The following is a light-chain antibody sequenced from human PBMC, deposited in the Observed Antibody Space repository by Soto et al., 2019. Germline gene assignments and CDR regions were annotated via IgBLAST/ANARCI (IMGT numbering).Light chain of an antibody. CDR3: QQYGNSPPYT. J-gene: IGKJ2*01. CDR2: GAS. Sequence: EIVLTQSPGTLSLSPGERATLSCRASQSVTSRFLAWYRQRPGQAPRLLIYGASSRATGIPDRFSGSGSGTDFTLTISRLEPEDFAVYYCQQYGNSPPYTFGQGTKLEI. CDR1: QSVTSRF. V-gene: IGKV3-20*01.